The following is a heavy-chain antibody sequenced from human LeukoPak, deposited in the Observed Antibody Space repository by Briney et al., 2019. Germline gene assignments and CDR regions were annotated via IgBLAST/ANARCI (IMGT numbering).Heavy chain of an antibody. D-gene: IGHD1-1*01. J-gene: IGHJ4*02. V-gene: IGHV3-23*01. Sequence: GGSLRLSCGAAGFIFRNYAMSWVRQAPGEGLEWVSGISDNGGGTYYADSVKGRFTISRDNSKNMLYLQMNSLRAEDTAVYYCAKESGALGAPLYDYWGQGILVTGSS. CDR2: ISDNGGGT. CDR3: AKESGALGAPLYDY. CDR1: GFIFRNYA.